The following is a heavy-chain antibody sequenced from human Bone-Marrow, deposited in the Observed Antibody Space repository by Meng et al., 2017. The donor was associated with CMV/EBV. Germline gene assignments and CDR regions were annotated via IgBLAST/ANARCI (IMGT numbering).Heavy chain of an antibody. Sequence: ASVKASCKASGYTFTSYGISWVRQAPGQGLECMGWISAYNGNTNYAQKLQGRVTMTTDTSTSTAYMELRSLRSDDTAVYYCARDLSFRDDILTGFVMSDPWGQGTLVTVSS. D-gene: IGHD3-9*01. V-gene: IGHV1-18*01. CDR3: ARDLSFRDDILTGFVMSDP. J-gene: IGHJ5*02. CDR1: GYTFTSYG. CDR2: ISAYNGNT.